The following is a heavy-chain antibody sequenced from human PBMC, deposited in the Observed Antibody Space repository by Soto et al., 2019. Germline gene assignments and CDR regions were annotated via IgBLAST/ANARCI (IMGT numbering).Heavy chain of an antibody. D-gene: IGHD2-15*01. CDR1: GFDFRSYE. J-gene: IGHJ6*01. CDR3: ARETFRAAIDI. CDR2: IRANDESI. V-gene: IGHV3-48*03. Sequence: VGTLRLSCVASGFDFRSYEMNWVRHAPGKGLEWVSNIRANDESIYYADSVKGRVSVSRDNAKNSLFLEMNSLRVDDTAVYYFARETFRAAIDIWGQGTMHKVSS.